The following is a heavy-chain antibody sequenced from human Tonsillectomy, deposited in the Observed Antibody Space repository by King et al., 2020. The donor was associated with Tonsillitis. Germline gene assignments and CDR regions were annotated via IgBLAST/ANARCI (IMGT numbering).Heavy chain of an antibody. CDR1: GGSISSYY. V-gene: IGHV4-59*08. CDR2: IYYSGST. J-gene: IGHJ3*02. Sequence: VQLQESGPGLVKPSETLSLTCTVSGGSISSYYRSWIRQPPGKGLEWIGYIYYSGSTNYNPSLKSRVTISVDTSKNQFSLKLSSVTAADTAVYYCARLEPIAAHFGIWGQGTMVTVSS. D-gene: IGHD6-6*01. CDR3: ARLEPIAAHFGI.